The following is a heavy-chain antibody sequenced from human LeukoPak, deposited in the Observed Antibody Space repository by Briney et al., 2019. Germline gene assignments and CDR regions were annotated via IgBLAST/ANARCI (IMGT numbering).Heavy chain of an antibody. CDR1: GFTFSSYA. Sequence: PGGSLRLSCAASGFTFSSYAMSWVRQAPGKGLEWVSGISDSGGNTYHADSVKGRFTISRDTSKSTLYLQMNSLRAEDTAVYYCGRSMYSWGPFDYWGQGTLVTVSS. V-gene: IGHV3-23*01. CDR3: GRSMYSWGPFDY. J-gene: IGHJ4*02. D-gene: IGHD1-20*01. CDR2: ISDSGGNT.